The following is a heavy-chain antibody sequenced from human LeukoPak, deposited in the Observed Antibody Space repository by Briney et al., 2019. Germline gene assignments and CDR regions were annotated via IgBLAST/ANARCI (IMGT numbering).Heavy chain of an antibody. CDR1: GFTFSTYG. CDR2: ISYDGNYK. J-gene: IGHJ4*02. Sequence: PGGSLRLSCAASGFTFSTYGMHWVRQAPGKGLEWVAVISYDGNYKYYGDSVKGRFTISRDNFKNTLYLQMNSLRAEDTAVYYCAKDGGRAAAGTVDYWGQGTLVTVSS. D-gene: IGHD6-13*01. CDR3: AKDGGRAAAGTVDY. V-gene: IGHV3-30*18.